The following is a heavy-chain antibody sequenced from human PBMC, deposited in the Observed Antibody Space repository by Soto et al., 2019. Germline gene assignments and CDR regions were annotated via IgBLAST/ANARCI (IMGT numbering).Heavy chain of an antibody. J-gene: IGHJ4*02. Sequence: QVQLVQSAAAVKQPGASVKVSCKASGYTFNNYGITWVRQAPGQGLEWMAWINAYNGHTNYAQKFQTRVAMTTDTPTRTGYMELRSLRSDDTDVIYCARAMAPGHSAHWSQGTLVTVSS. V-gene: IGHV1-18*01. CDR3: ARAMAPGHSAH. CDR1: GYTFNNYG. CDR2: INAYNGHT.